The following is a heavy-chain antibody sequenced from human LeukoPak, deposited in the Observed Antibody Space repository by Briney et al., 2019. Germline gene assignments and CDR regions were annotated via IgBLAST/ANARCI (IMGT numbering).Heavy chain of an antibody. V-gene: IGHV3-53*01. CDR2: IYSGGST. J-gene: IGHJ6*02. CDR3: ARVVTAVVGYYYGMDV. CDR1: GFTFSSYG. D-gene: IGHD5-18*01. Sequence: GGSLRLSCAASGFTFSSYGMSWVRQAPGKGLEWVSVIYSGGSTYYADSVKGRFTISRDNSKNTLYLQMDTLRAEDTAVYYCARVVTAVVGYYYGMDVWGQGTTVTVSS.